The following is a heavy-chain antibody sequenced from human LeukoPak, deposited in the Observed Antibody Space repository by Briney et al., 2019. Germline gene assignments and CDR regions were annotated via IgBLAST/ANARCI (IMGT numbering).Heavy chain of an antibody. CDR2: IRSKANNYAT. D-gene: IGHD1-26*01. CDR1: GFTFSGST. Sequence: GGSLRLSCAASGFTFSGSTMHWVRQASGKGLEWVGRIRSKANNYATAYATSVKGRFTLSRDESKNTAYLQMNSLKTEDTAVYYCIRGAASGSYYGFDVWGQGATVTVSS. V-gene: IGHV3-73*01. CDR3: IRGAASGSYYGFDV. J-gene: IGHJ6*02.